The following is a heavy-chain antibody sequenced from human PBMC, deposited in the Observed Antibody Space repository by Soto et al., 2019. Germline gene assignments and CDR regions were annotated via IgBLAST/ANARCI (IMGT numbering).Heavy chain of an antibody. Sequence: EVQVVDSGGGLVKPGGSLRLSCAASGFTFSAYTMNRVRQAPGKGLEWVSSISSSSNYIYYADSLKGRFTISRDNAKNSLFLQMDSLRAEDTAVYYCARRYIATDYWGQGTLVTVSS. CDR1: GFTFSAYT. V-gene: IGHV3-21*01. J-gene: IGHJ4*02. CDR2: ISSSSNYI. D-gene: IGHD2-21*01. CDR3: ARRYIATDY.